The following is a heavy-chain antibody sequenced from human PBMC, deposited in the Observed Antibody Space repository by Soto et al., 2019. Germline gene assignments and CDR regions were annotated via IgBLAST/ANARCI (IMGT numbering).Heavy chain of an antibody. CDR1: GGSISSYY. CDR2: IYYSGST. V-gene: IGHV4-59*01. D-gene: IGHD6-13*01. Sequence: QVQLQESGPGLVKPSETLSLTCTVSGGSISSYYWSWIRQPPGKGLEWIGYIYYSGSTNYNPSLKSRVTISVVTSKNQFSLKLSSVTAADTAVYYCARGRVRQQLPRLDYWGQGTLVTVSS. CDR3: ARGRVRQQLPRLDY. J-gene: IGHJ4*02.